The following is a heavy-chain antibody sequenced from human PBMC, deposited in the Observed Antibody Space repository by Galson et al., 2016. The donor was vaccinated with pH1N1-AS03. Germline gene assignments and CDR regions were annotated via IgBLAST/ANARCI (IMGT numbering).Heavy chain of an antibody. J-gene: IGHJ6*02. CDR3: DRTVTENVYYSGLDV. Sequence: SLRLSCAASGFTFSVYAMHWVRQSPGKGLEWLALISYDGNDKYYADSVRGRFTISRDNSRNNLYLQMNSLRGDDTAVYYCDRTVTENVYYSGLDVWGQGTTVTVSS. CDR1: GFTFSVYA. CDR2: ISYDGNDK. D-gene: IGHD2-21*02. V-gene: IGHV3-30*04.